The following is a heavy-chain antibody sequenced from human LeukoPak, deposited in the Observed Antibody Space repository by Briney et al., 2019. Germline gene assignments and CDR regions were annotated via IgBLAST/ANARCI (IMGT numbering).Heavy chain of an antibody. V-gene: IGHV3-11*01. D-gene: IGHD6-19*01. J-gene: IGHJ3*02. CDR3: ARDGAVAGIRNAFDI. CDR1: GFSFSDYY. Sequence: PGGSLRLSCAASGFSFSDYYMSWIRQAPGKGLEWVSYISSSGSTIHYADSVKGRFTISRDNAKNSLYLQMNSLRAEDTAVYYCARDGAVAGIRNAFDIWGQGTMVTVSS. CDR2: ISSSGSTI.